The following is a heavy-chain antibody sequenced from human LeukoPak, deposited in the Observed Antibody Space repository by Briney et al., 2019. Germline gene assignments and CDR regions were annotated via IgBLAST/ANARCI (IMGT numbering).Heavy chain of an antibody. J-gene: IGHJ5*02. Sequence: GRSLRLSCAASGSTFSSYAMSWVRQAPGNWLEWVSAGSAGGGSAYYADSVKDRFTISRGNSKNTLYLQMISLRAEDTAVYYCAKDRDGVLVPSPWGTVILVTVSS. CDR2: GSAGGGSA. V-gene: IGHV3-23*01. D-gene: IGHD2-2*01. CDR3: AKDRDGVLVPSP. CDR1: GSTFSSYA.